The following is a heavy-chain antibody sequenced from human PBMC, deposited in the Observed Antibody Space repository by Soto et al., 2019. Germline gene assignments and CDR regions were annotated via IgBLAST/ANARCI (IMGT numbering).Heavy chain of an antibody. D-gene: IGHD2-15*01. CDR3: TTGSVEGV. V-gene: IGHV3-15*07. J-gene: IGHJ6*02. CDR2: IKTKGEGGPT. Sequence: EVQLVESGGGHIQPGGSLRLSCAASGLHISNAWMNWVRQAPGKGLEWVGRIKTKGEGGPTDYPAAVKGRFIVSRDDSQNTLHPPRNSLKIEDTAVYYCTTGSVEGVWGQGTAVIVSS. CDR1: GLHISNAW.